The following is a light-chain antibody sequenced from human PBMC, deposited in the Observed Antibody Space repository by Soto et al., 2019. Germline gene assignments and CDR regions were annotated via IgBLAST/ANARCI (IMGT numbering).Light chain of an antibody. CDR3: QQYADLPYT. Sequence: EIVLTQSPGTLSLSPGERATLSCMASQTLTTTYLAWYQQKPGQAPRLLIYGVSRRATGIPDRFSGSGSGTDFTLTINRLEPEDFAVYSCQQYADLPYTFGQGTTLEI. V-gene: IGKV3-20*01. CDR1: QTLTTTY. CDR2: GVS. J-gene: IGKJ2*01.